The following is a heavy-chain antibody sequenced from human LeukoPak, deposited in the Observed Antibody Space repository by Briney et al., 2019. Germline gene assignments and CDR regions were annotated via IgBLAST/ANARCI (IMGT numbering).Heavy chain of an antibody. V-gene: IGHV4-34*01. D-gene: IGHD6-13*01. CDR3: ARRAAAVQED. Sequence: SETLSLTCAVYGGSFSGYYWSWIRQPPGKGLEWIGEINHSGSTNYNPSLKSRVTISVDTSKNQFSLKLSSVTAADTAVYYCARRAAAVQEDWGQGILVTVSS. J-gene: IGHJ4*02. CDR1: GGSFSGYY. CDR2: INHSGST.